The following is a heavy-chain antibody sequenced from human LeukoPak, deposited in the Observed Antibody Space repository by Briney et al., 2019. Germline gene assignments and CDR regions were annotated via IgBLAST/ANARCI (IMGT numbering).Heavy chain of an antibody. J-gene: IGHJ3*02. D-gene: IGHD5-18*01. CDR1: GYTLTELS. CDR2: FDPEDGET. CDR3: ARVLGIQLWFDAFDI. Sequence: ASVKVSCKVSGYTLTELSMHWVRQAPGKGLEWMGGFDPEDGETIYAQKFQGRVTITADESTSTAYMELSSLRSEDTAVYYCARVLGIQLWFDAFDIWGQGTMVTVSS. V-gene: IGHV1-24*01.